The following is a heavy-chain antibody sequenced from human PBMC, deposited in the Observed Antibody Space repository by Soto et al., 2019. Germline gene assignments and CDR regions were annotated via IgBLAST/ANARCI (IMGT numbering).Heavy chain of an antibody. CDR2: INPNSGGT. D-gene: IGHD3-10*01. CDR3: ARNYYGSDDYGMDV. J-gene: IGHJ6*02. Sequence: VASVKVSCKASGYTFTGYYMHWVRQAPGQGLEWMGWINPNSGGTNYAQKFQGRVTMTRDTSISTAYMELSRLRSDDTAVYYCARNYYGSDDYGMDVWGQGTTVTVSS. CDR1: GYTFTGYY. V-gene: IGHV1-2*02.